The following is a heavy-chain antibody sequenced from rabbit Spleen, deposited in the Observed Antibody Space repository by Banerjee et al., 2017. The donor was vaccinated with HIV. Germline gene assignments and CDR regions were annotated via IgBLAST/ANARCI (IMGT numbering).Heavy chain of an antibody. D-gene: IGHD4-1*01. CDR2: INAATAKP. CDR1: AFSFSDRDV. Sequence: QEQLVESGGGLVQPGGSLKLTCKASAFSFSDRDVMCWVRQAPGKGLEWIACINAATAKPVYATWAKGRFTISRASSTTVTLQMTSLTAADTATYFCARDLAGAIGWNFYLWGQGTLVTVS. CDR3: ARDLAGAIGWNFYL. J-gene: IGHJ3*01. V-gene: IGHV1S45*01.